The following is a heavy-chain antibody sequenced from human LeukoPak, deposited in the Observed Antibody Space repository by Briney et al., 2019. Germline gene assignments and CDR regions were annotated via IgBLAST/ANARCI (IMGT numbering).Heavy chain of an antibody. CDR2: TYYRSKWYN. V-gene: IGHV6-1*01. J-gene: IGHJ4*02. CDR1: GDSVSNNSAA. D-gene: IGHD3-16*01. CDR3: ARFDYGAPDY. Sequence: SQTLSLTCAISGDSVSNNSAAWNWIRQSPSRGLEWLGRTYYRSKWYNDYTVSVESRISINPDTSKNQFSLQLKSVTPEDTAVYYCARFDYGAPDYWGQGTLVTVSS.